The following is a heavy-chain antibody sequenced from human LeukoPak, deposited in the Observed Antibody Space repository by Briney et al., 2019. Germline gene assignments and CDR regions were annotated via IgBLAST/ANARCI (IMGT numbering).Heavy chain of an antibody. CDR2: IIPILGIA. J-gene: IGHJ4*02. Sequence: SVKVSCKASGGTFSSYTISWVRQAPGQGLEWMGRIIPILGIANYAQKFQGRVTITADKSTSTAYMELSSLRSEDTAVYCCARVNSGSYRPTGYWGQGTLVTVSS. CDR1: GGTFSSYT. V-gene: IGHV1-69*02. D-gene: IGHD1-26*01. CDR3: ARVNSGSYRPTGY.